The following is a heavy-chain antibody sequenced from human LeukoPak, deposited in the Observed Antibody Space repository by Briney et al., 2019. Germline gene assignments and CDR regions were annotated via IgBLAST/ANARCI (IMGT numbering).Heavy chain of an antibody. D-gene: IGHD2-2*01. CDR2: IKSKTDGETT. Sequence: GGSLRLSCAASGITLTYDWMSWVRQAPGKGLEWVGRIKSKTDGETTDYAAPVKGRFTVSRDDSKNMVALRMNSLKTEDTAVYYCTKERYCASTTCPGAFDSWGQGTMVTVSS. J-gene: IGHJ3*01. CDR3: TKERYCASTTCPGAFDS. CDR1: GITLTYDW. V-gene: IGHV3-15*01.